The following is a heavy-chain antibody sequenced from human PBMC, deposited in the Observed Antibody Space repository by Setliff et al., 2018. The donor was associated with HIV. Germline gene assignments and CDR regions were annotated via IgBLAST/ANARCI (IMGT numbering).Heavy chain of an antibody. D-gene: IGHD3-10*01. CDR2: IYTNGNS. CDR1: GGFLTSSY. J-gene: IGHJ5*02. Sequence: SETLSLPCSVSGGFLTSSYSGWTRQSADAQLEWIGRIYTNGNSDFNPSLKGRIAMSGDTSKKRVTLALTSITVADTAIYYCVRSPSVYFGEPLAGGHINYFERWGQGMRVTVSS. CDR3: VRSPSVYFGEPLAGGHINYFER. V-gene: IGHV4-4*07.